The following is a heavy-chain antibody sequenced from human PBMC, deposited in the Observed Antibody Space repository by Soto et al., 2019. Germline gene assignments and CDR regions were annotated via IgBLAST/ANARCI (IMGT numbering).Heavy chain of an antibody. D-gene: IGHD2-21*01. Sequence: SETLSLTCTVSGDSISSYYWSWIRQPPGKGLEWIGFIYYTGSTNYNPSLKSRVTLSLDTSKNQFSLNLRSVTAADTAVYFCVRRGRTSNGDWFALWGQGILVTVSS. CDR3: VRRGRTSNGDWFAL. J-gene: IGHJ1*01. CDR2: IYYTGST. CDR1: GDSISSYY. V-gene: IGHV4-59*01.